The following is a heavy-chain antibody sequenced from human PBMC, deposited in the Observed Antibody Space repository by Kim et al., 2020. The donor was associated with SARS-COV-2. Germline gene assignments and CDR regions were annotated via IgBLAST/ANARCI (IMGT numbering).Heavy chain of an antibody. J-gene: IGHJ4*02. V-gene: IGHV3-11*01. Sequence: GSSINYADSVNSRFTISTDNPKKSLSLQMNSLTPEDTAVYYCVREPSNWGQGTLVTVSS. CDR2: GSSI. CDR3: VREPSN.